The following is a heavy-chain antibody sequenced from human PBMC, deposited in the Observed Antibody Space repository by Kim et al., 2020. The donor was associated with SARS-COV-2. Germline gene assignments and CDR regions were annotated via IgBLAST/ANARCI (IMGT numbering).Heavy chain of an antibody. D-gene: IGHD6-6*01. V-gene: IGHV1-69*13. CDR3: AREWQIVLDQ. CDR2: IIPVFGTV. J-gene: IGHJ4*02. CDR1: GDNFNIYV. Sequence: SVKVSCKASGDNFNIYVIAWVRQAPGHGLEWMGDIIPVFGTVNYAPKFQGRVTITADESTNTAYMELSSLKSDDTAVYYCAREWQIVLDQWGQGSLVTV.